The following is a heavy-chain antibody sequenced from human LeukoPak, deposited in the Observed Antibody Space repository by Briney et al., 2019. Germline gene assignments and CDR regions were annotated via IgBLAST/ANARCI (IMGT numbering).Heavy chain of an antibody. CDR1: GGSIRSYY. CDR2: IYYSGST. J-gene: IGHJ4*02. V-gene: IGHV4-59*06. CDR3: ARTSITIFGVVIMRYFDY. D-gene: IGHD3-3*01. Sequence: SETLSLTCTVSGGSIRSYYWSWIRQHPGKGLEWIGYIYYSGSTYYNPSLKSRVTISVDTSKNQFSLKLSSVTAADTAVYYCARTSITIFGVVIMRYFDYWGQGTLVTVSS.